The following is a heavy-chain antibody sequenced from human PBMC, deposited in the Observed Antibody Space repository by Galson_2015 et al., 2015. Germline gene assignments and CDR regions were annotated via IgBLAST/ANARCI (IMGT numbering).Heavy chain of an antibody. CDR3: ARIGNSGWYDFDY. V-gene: IGHV3-11*01. J-gene: IGHJ4*02. Sequence: SLRLSCAASGFTFSDYHMSWIRQAPGKGLEWVSYISSSGSTIYYADSVKGRFTISRDNAKNSLYLQMNSLRAEDTAVYYCARIGNSGWYDFDYWGQGTLVTVSS. CDR1: GFTFSDYH. D-gene: IGHD6-19*01. CDR2: ISSSGSTI.